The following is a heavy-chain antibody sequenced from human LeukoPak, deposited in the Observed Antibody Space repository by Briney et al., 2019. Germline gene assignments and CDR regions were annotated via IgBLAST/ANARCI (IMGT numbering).Heavy chain of an antibody. D-gene: IGHD4-11*01. V-gene: IGHV3-48*04. CDR1: GFSLKTYG. CDR3: ARETSTAEYYFDY. CDR2: ISSSGGAI. J-gene: IGHJ4*02. Sequence: GGSLRLSCAVSGFSLKTYGMNWVRQAPWKGLDWIAQISSSGGAIYYADSVKVRFTISRDNAENSLYMEMNSLGGEETAVYYCARETSTAEYYFDYWGRGNLVTVSS.